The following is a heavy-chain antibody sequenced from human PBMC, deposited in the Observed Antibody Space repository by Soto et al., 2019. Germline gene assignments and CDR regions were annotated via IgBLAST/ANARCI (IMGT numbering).Heavy chain of an antibody. D-gene: IGHD6-19*01. V-gene: IGHV6-1*01. CDR3: ARARYSNGWYAYWFDP. Sequence: PSQTLSLTCAISGDSVSSNSAAWNWIRQCPSRGLEWLGRTYYRSKWYNDYAVSVKSRITINPDTSKNQFSLQLNSVTPEDTAVYYCARARYSNGWYAYWFDPWGQGTLVTVSS. J-gene: IGHJ5*02. CDR1: GDSVSSNSAA. CDR2: TYYRSKWYN.